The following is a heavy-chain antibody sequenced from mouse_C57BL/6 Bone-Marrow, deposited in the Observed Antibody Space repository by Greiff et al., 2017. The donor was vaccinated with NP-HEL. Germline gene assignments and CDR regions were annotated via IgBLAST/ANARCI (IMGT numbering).Heavy chain of an antibody. CDR2: IDPENGDT. D-gene: IGHD2-1*01. V-gene: IGHV14-4*01. J-gene: IGHJ3*01. Sequence: EVQLQQSGAELVRPGASVKLSCTASGFNIKDDYMHWVKQRPEQGLEWIGWIDPENGDTEYASKFQGKATITADTSSNTAYLQLSSLTSEDTAVYYCTTLSYYGNYGGFAYWGQGTLVTVSA. CDR1: GFNIKDDY. CDR3: TTLSYYGNYGGFAY.